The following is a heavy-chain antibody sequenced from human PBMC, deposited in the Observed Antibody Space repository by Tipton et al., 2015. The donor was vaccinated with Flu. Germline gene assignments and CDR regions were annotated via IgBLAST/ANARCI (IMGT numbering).Heavy chain of an antibody. D-gene: IGHD5/OR15-5a*01. V-gene: IGHV3-23*01. Sequence: LSLTCAVYGGSFSGYYWSWVRQAPGKRLEWISAISGGGGGTYYADSVKGRLSISRDNSKNMLYLRMDSLSAEDTAIYYCAKVIPEKVSGLDSWGQGTLVTVSS. J-gene: IGHJ4*02. CDR2: ISGGGGGT. CDR3: AKVIPEKVSGLDS. CDR1: GGSFSGYY.